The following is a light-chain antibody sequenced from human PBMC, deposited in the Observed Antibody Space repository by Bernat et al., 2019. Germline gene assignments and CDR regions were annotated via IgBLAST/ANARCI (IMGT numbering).Light chain of an antibody. V-gene: IGKV3-20*01. CDR3: QQYGSSPYT. CDR2: DAS. CDR1: QSVSSNY. J-gene: IGKJ2*01. Sequence: ETVLTQSPDILSLSPGERVTLSCRASQSVSSNYVAWYQQKPGQAPRLLIHDASTRATGIPDRFSGSGSGTDFTLTISRLKPEDFAVFYCQQYGSSPYTFGQGTKLEIK.